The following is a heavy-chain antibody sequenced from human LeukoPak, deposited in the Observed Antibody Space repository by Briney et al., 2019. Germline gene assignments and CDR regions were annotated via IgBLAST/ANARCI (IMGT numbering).Heavy chain of an antibody. V-gene: IGHV3-53*01. CDR1: GFTVSSNY. Sequence: GGSLRLSCAASGFTVSSNYMSWVRQAPGKALEWVSVIYSGGSTYYADSVKGRFTISRDKSKNTLYLQMNSLRAEDTAVYYCARDLSHGGWTDAFDIWGQGTMVTVSS. D-gene: IGHD6-19*01. J-gene: IGHJ3*02. CDR3: ARDLSHGGWTDAFDI. CDR2: IYSGGST.